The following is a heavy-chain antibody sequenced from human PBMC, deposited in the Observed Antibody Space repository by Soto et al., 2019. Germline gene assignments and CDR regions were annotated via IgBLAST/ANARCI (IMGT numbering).Heavy chain of an antibody. D-gene: IGHD2-15*01. CDR2: IHYSGSS. Sequence: QVQMQESGPGLVKPSQTLSLTCTVSGGSISSGDYYWSWIRQPPGKGLEWIGYIHYSGSSYNNPYLKSRITISVDTSKNQFSLNLSSVTAADTAVYYCARDTRGLLDYWGQGTLVTVSS. J-gene: IGHJ4*02. CDR3: ARDTRGLLDY. CDR1: GGSISSGDYY. V-gene: IGHV4-30-4*01.